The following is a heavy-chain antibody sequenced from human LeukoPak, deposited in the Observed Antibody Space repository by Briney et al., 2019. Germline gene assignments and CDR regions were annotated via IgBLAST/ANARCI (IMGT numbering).Heavy chain of an antibody. CDR1: GGSISSYY. V-gene: IGHV4-59*01. Sequence: PSETLSLTCTVSGGSISSYYWSWIRQPPGKGLEWIGYIYYSGSTNYNPSLKSRVTISVDTFKNQFSLKLSSVTAADTAVYYCARSRDCSGGSCYSAAFDIWGQGTMVTVSS. D-gene: IGHD2-15*01. CDR2: IYYSGST. CDR3: ARSRDCSGGSCYSAAFDI. J-gene: IGHJ3*02.